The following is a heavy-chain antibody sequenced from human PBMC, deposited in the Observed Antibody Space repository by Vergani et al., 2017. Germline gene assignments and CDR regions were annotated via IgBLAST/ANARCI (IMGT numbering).Heavy chain of an antibody. J-gene: IGHJ4*02. CDR1: GGAFSTYA. CDR3: TRDHVIGSYFGY. D-gene: IGHD3-16*02. V-gene: IGHV1-69*12. CDR2: IIPNFSPA. Sequence: QVQLVLSGAEVKKPGSSVRVSCKTSGGAFSTYAINWVRQAPGQGLEWMGAIIPNFSPARSAQKFQGRVTITADESTRTVYMELNSLRSDDSAVYYCTRDHVIGSYFGYWGQGTLVTVSS.